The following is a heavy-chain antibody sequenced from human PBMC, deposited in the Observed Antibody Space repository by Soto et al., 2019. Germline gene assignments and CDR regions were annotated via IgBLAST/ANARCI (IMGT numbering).Heavy chain of an antibody. D-gene: IGHD2-15*01. CDR1: GGSFSGYY. J-gene: IGHJ4*02. CDR2: INHSGST. V-gene: IGHV4-34*01. CDR3: ARASYGYCSGGTCYSVDY. Sequence: QVQLQLWGAGLLKPSETLSLTCAVYGGSFSGYYWGWIRQPPGKGLEWIGEINHSGSTNYNPSLKSRVTISVDTSKNQFSLKLSSVTAADTAVYYCARASYGYCSGGTCYSVDYWGQGTLVTVSS.